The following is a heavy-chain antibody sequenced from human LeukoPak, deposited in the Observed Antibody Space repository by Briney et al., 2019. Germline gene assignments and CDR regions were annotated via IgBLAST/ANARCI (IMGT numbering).Heavy chain of an antibody. CDR1: GGSISSSSYY. CDR3: ARLGSYDFWSGYLNQYYFDY. Sequence: PSETLSLTCTVAGGSISSSSYYWGWIRQPPGKGLEWIGSIYYSGSTYYNPSLKSRVTISVDTSKNQFSLMLSSVTAADTAVYYCARLGSYDFWSGYLNQYYFDYWGQGTLVTVSS. V-gene: IGHV4-39*01. CDR2: IYYSGST. J-gene: IGHJ4*02. D-gene: IGHD3-3*01.